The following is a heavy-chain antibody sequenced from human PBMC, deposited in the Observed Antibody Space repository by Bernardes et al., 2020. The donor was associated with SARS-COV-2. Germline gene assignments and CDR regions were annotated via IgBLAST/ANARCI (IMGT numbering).Heavy chain of an antibody. J-gene: IGHJ5*02. Sequence: GGSLRLSCAASGFTFSSYAMSWVRQAPGKGLEWVSAISGSGGSTYYADSVKGRFTISRDNSKNTLYLQMNSLRAEDTAVYFCARDRAVNWFDPWGQGTLVTVSS. D-gene: IGHD3-10*01. CDR3: ARDRAVNWFDP. CDR2: ISGSGGST. V-gene: IGHV3-23*01. CDR1: GFTFSSYA.